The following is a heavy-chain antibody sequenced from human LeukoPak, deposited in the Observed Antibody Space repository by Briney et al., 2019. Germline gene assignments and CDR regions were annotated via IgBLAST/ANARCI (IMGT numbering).Heavy chain of an antibody. V-gene: IGHV3-7*01. D-gene: IGHD5-18*01. Sequence: QSGGSLRLSCAASGFAFSGYWMSWVRQAPGKGLEWVANIKEDGSEKYYVDSVKGRFTISRDNAKNSLYLQMNSLRAEDTAVHYCARGGYTRFDFWGQGTLVTVSS. CDR2: IKEDGSEK. CDR1: GFAFSGYW. J-gene: IGHJ4*02. CDR3: ARGGYTRFDF.